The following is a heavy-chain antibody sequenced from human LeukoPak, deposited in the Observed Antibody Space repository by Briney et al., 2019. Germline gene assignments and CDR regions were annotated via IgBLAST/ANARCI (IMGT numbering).Heavy chain of an antibody. CDR3: ARGFLNWNDLFSYFDY. CDR1: GFTFSSYA. J-gene: IGHJ4*02. CDR2: IWYDGSNQ. Sequence: GGSLRLSCAASGFTFSSYAMSWVRQAPGKGLEWVALIWYDGSNQYYADSVKGRFTISRDNSKNTLYLQMNSLRAEDTAVYYCARGFLNWNDLFSYFDYWGQGTLVTVSS. D-gene: IGHD1-20*01. V-gene: IGHV3-33*08.